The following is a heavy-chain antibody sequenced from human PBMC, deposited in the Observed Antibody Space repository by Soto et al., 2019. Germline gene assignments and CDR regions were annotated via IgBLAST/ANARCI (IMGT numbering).Heavy chain of an antibody. CDR2: IWYDGSNK. CDR3: ARAYSSTHEYYYYYGMDV. Sequence: QVQLVESGGGVVQPGRSLRLSCAASGFTFSSYGMHWVRQAPGKGLEWVAVIWYDGSNKYYADSVKGRFTISRDNSKNTLYLQMKSLRAEDTAVYYCARAYSSTHEYYYYYGMDVWGQGTTVTVSS. J-gene: IGHJ6*02. D-gene: IGHD6-13*01. CDR1: GFTFSSYG. V-gene: IGHV3-33*01.